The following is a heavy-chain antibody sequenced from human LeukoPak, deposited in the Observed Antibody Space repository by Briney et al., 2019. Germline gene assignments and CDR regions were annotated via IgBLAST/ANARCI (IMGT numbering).Heavy chain of an antibody. V-gene: IGHV4-34*01. D-gene: IGHD1-26*01. CDR1: GGSFSNYI. CDR2: ILQGGVT. Sequence: SETLSLTCGVSGGSFSNYIWSWVRQPPGKGLEWIGEILQGGVTNYNSSLKSRVTMSMDTSKSQFHLDLTSVTAADAGQYFCARGGRGTYMRHWGQGILVTVSS. J-gene: IGHJ4*02. CDR3: ARGGRGTYMRH.